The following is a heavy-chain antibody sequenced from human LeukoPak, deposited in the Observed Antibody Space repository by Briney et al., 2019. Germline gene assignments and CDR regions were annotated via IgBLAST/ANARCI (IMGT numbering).Heavy chain of an antibody. Sequence: ASVKVSCKASGYTFTSYYMHWVRQAPGQGLEWMGIFNPSGGSTSYAQKFQGRVTMTRDTSTSTVYMELSSLRSEDTAVYFCASKGGGIAVAGTKAFDIWGQGTMVTVSS. CDR2: FNPSGGST. V-gene: IGHV1-46*01. D-gene: IGHD6-19*01. CDR3: ASKGGGIAVAGTKAFDI. CDR1: GYTFTSYY. J-gene: IGHJ3*02.